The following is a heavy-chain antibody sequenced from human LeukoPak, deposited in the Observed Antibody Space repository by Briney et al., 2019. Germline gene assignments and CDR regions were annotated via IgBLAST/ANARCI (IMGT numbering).Heavy chain of an antibody. CDR2: IYYSGRT. CDR3: ARDISGGSHVFDI. D-gene: IGHD3-3*02. Sequence: SETLSLTCTVSGGSISGYSWNWIRQPPGRGLEWIGSIYYSGRTNYNPSLESRVTISLDTSKNQFSLQLNSATAADTAVYYCARDISGGSHVFDIWGQGTMVTVSS. J-gene: IGHJ3*02. CDR1: GGSISGYS. V-gene: IGHV4-59*08.